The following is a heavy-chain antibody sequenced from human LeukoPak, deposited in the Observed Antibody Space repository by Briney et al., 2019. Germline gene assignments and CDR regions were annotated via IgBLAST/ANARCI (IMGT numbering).Heavy chain of an antibody. J-gene: IGHJ6*03. CDR3: AREYSSPSYYMDV. CDR1: GFTFSSYS. Sequence: PGGSLRLSCAASGFTFSSYSMNWVRQAPGKGLEWLSYISDTSETMSYADSVKGRFTISRDNFKYFLYLQMNSLRAQDTAVYYCAREYSSPSYYMDVWGKGTTVTVSS. V-gene: IGHV3-48*01. CDR2: ISDTSETM. D-gene: IGHD6-19*01.